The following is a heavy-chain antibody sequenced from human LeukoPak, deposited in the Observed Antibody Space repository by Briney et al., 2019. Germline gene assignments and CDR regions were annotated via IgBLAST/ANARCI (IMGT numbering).Heavy chain of an antibody. J-gene: IGHJ5*02. CDR2: IYYSGST. V-gene: IGHV4-39*01. CDR1: GGSISSSSYY. CDR3: ARHCDSSWGTXXXDP. Sequence: SETLSLTCIISGGSISSSSYYWGWIRQPPGKGLEWIGNIYYSGSTYYNPSLKSRVTISVDTSKNQFSLKLSSVTAADTAVYYCARHCDSSWGTXXXDPXXXXXXVTV. D-gene: IGHD3-22*01.